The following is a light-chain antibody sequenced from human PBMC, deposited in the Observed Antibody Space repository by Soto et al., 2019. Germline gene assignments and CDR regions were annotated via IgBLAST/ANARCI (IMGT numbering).Light chain of an antibody. CDR3: QQYAISPRYT. CDR2: DAS. J-gene: IGKJ2*01. Sequence: EIVLTQSPGTLSLSPGERATLSCRASQSVSSTHLAWYQQKPGQAPRLLIYDASTRATGIPDRFSGSGSGTDFPLTIGRLEPEDFAVYYCQQYAISPRYTFGQGTKLEIK. V-gene: IGKV3-20*01. CDR1: QSVSSTH.